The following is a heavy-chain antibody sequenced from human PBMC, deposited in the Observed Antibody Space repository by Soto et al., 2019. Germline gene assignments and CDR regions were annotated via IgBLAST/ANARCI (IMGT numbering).Heavy chain of an antibody. V-gene: IGHV3-9*01. CDR3: AKDPSGWIAAAGTGPFDY. CDR2: ISWNSGSI. D-gene: IGHD6-13*01. CDR1: GFTFDDYA. J-gene: IGHJ4*02. Sequence: EVPLVESGGGLVQPGRSLRLSCAASGFTFDDYAMHWVRQAPGKGLEWVSGISWNSGSIGYADSVKGRFTISRDNAKNSLYLQMNSLRAEDTALYYCAKDPSGWIAAAGTGPFDYWGQGTLVTVSS.